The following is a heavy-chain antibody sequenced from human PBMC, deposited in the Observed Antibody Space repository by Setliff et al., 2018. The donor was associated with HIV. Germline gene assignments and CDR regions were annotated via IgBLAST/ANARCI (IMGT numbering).Heavy chain of an antibody. J-gene: IGHJ6*03. V-gene: IGHV3-21*01. CDR3: ASDPSYGSTYYYYMDV. CDR2: ITSGSSFI. Sequence: GSLRLSCVDNGFTFKSYGMNWVRQAPGKGLEWVSCITSGSSFIDYADSVKGRFTISRDNARNSLYLQMNSLRGDDTAVYYCASDPSYGSTYYYYMDVWGKGTTVTVSS. CDR1: GFTFKSYG. D-gene: IGHD6-19*01.